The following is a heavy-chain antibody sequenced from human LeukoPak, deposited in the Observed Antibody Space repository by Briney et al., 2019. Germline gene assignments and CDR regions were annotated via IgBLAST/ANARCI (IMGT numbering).Heavy chain of an antibody. CDR2: IYMGVST. Sequence: ADSLSLTCTLSCGFISIECGRWVRQPAGEGLGCIRFIYMGVSTNYNTSLKSRVTISVDTSKNQFSLKLSSVTAAHTAVYYCARDLTGIAMASTEYWGQGNLVTVSS. D-gene: IGHD6-19*01. CDR3: ARDLTGIAMASTEY. V-gene: IGHV4-4*07. J-gene: IGHJ4*02. CDR1: CGFISIEC.